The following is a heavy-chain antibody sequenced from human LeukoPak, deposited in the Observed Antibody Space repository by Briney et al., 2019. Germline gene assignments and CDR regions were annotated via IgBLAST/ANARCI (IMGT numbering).Heavy chain of an antibody. Sequence: KPSETLSLTCTVSGGSISSSSYYWGWIRQPPGKGLEWIGSIYYSGSTYYNPSLKSRVTISVDTSKNQFSLKLSSVTAADTAVYYCARHHSGGSCYSCLNWFGPWGQGTLVTVSS. CDR3: ARHHSGGSCYSCLNWFGP. V-gene: IGHV4-39*01. D-gene: IGHD2-15*01. CDR2: IYYSGST. J-gene: IGHJ5*02. CDR1: GGSISSSSYY.